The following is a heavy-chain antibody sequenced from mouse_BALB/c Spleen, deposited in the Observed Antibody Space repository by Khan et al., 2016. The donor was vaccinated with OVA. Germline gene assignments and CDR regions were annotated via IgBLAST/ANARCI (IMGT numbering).Heavy chain of an antibody. J-gene: IGHJ2*01. V-gene: IGHV1-7*01. CDR1: GYTFSTYW. D-gene: IGHD2-3*01. CDR2: INPSSGYT. Sequence: QVRLQQSGAELAKPGASVKMSCKASGYTFSTYWIHWVKQRPGQGLEWIGYINPSSGYTYYNQRFNDKATLTADKSSSTAYMQLSSLTSEDSAVYYCARDGIDYWGQGTTLTVSS. CDR3: ARDGIDY.